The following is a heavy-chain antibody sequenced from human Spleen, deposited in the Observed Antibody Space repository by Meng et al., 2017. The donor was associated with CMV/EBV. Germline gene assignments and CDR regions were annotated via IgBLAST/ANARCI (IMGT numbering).Heavy chain of an antibody. D-gene: IGHD1-1*01. V-gene: IGHV4-59*01. CDR3: ARGTTLTYYFDY. Sequence: GSLRLSCTVSGGSISSYYWIWIRQPPGKGLEWVGYIYSSGRTNYNPSLKRRVTISVDTSKNQFSLKLSSVTAADTAVYYCARGTTLTYYFDYWGQGTLVTVSS. CDR1: GGSISSYY. J-gene: IGHJ4*02. CDR2: IYSSGRT.